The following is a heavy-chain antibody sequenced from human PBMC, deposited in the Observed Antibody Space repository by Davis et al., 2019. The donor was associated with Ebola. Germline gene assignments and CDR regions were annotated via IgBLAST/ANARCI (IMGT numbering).Heavy chain of an antibody. Sequence: PGGSLRLSCAASGFTASSTYMSWVRQAPGKGLAWISVIHGDGSTFHADPVRGRFTISRDTSRNTLYLQMNGLRVEDTSVYYCASEPSLGVFDYWGQGTLVTVSS. CDR1: GFTASSTY. D-gene: IGHD3-16*01. J-gene: IGHJ4*02. CDR2: IHGDGST. CDR3: ASEPSLGVFDY. V-gene: IGHV3-66*01.